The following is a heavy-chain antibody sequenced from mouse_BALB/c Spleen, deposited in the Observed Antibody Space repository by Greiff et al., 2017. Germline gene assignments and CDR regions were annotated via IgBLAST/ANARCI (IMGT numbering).Heavy chain of an antibody. V-gene: IGHV3-8*02. CDR3: ARCEGPYDYVFPFAY. Sequence: EVQLQESGPSLVKPSQTLSLTCSVTGDSITSGYWNWIRKFPGNKLEYMGYISYSGSTYYNPSLKSRISITRDTSKNQYYLQLNSVTTEDTATYYCARCEGPYDYVFPFAYWGQGTLVTVSA. CDR1: GDSITSGY. D-gene: IGHD2-4*01. J-gene: IGHJ3*01. CDR2: ISYSGST.